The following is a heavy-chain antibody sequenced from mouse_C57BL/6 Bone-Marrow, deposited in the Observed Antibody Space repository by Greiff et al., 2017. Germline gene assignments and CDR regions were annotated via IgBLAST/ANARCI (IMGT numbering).Heavy chain of an antibody. V-gene: IGHV1-5*01. Sequence: EVQLQQSGPVLARPGASVKMSCKTSGYTFTSYWMHWVKQRPGQGLEWIGAIYPGNSDTSYNQKFKGKAKLTAVTSASTAYMELSSLTNEDSAVYYCTRDVGGHYYAMDYWGQGTSVTVSS. CDR3: TRDVGGHYYAMDY. CDR1: GYTFTSYW. J-gene: IGHJ4*01. CDR2: IYPGNSDT.